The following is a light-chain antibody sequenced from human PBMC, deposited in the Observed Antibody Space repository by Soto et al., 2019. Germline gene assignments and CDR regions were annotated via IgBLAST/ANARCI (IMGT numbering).Light chain of an antibody. J-gene: IGKJ5*01. Sequence: DIQMTQSPSSLSASVGYRVTITCRASQGISNYLAWYQQKPGTVPDLPIYAASTLQSGVPSRFSGSGSGTDFTLTISSLQPEDVATYYCQKYNSAPLTFGQGTRREIK. CDR1: QGISNY. CDR2: AAS. V-gene: IGKV1-27*01. CDR3: QKYNSAPLT.